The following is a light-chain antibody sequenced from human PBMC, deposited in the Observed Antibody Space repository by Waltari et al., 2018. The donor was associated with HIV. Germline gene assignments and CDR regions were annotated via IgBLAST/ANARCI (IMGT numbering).Light chain of an antibody. V-gene: IGLV3-1*01. Sequence: SYDLTQPPSVSVSPGQTASIPCFGHRLGQKYNCWYQQKPGQPPVVIIYQDTKRPAGIPERFSGSNSGSTATLTITGTQAVDEADYYCQTWDSNTAVFGTGTKVTV. CDR1: RLGQKY. CDR2: QDT. J-gene: IGLJ1*01. CDR3: QTWDSNTAV.